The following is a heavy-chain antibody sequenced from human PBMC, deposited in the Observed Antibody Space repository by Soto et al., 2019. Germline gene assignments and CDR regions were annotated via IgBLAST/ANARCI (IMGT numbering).Heavy chain of an antibody. CDR1: GLTFSNAW. D-gene: IGHD3-3*01. CDR2: IKSKTDGGTT. V-gene: IGHV3-15*07. Sequence: GGSLRLSCAASGLTFSNAWMNWVRQAPGKGLEWVGRIKSKTDGGTTDYGAPVKGRFTISRDDSENTLYLEMNSLKTEDTAVYYCTADRAEIPTITIADWGQGSLVTVSS. CDR3: TADRAEIPTITIAD. J-gene: IGHJ4*02.